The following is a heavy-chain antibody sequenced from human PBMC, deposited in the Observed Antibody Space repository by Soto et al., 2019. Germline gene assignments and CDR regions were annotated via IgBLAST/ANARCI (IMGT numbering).Heavy chain of an antibody. V-gene: IGHV4-39*01. D-gene: IGHD5-18*01. CDR3: ARFPVGGRGYSYGNFDY. CDR1: GGSISSSSYY. Sequence: SETLSLTCTVSGGSISSSSYYWGWIRQPPGKGLEWIGSIYYSGSTYYNPSLKSRVTISVDTSKNQFSLKLSSVTAADTAVYYCARFPVGGRGYSYGNFDYWGRGTLVTVSS. J-gene: IGHJ4*02. CDR2: IYYSGST.